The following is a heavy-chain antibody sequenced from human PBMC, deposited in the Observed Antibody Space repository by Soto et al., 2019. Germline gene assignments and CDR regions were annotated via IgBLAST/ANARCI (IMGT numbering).Heavy chain of an antibody. V-gene: IGHV3-48*03. J-gene: IGHJ4*02. CDR3: VREVMTAVVTPFYFDY. Sequence: EVQLLESGGGLVQPGGSLRLSCAASGFTFSSYDMNWVRQAPGKGLEWVSYISRSGGSLFYADSLKGRFTISRDNARDSLYLQMNSLSAEDTAVYYCVREVMTAVVTPFYFDYCGQGTLVTVSS. CDR2: ISRSGGSL. CDR1: GFTFSSYD. D-gene: IGHD4-17*01.